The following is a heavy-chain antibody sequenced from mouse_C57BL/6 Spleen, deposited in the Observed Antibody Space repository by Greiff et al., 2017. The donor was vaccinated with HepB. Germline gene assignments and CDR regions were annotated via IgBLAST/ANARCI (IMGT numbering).Heavy chain of an antibody. CDR1: GYSITSGYY. V-gene: IGHV3-6*01. Sequence: EVKVEESGPGLVKPSQSLSLTCSVTGYSITSGYYWNWIRQFPGNKLEWMGYISYDGSNNYNPSLKNRISITRDTSKNQFFLKLNSVTTEDTATYYGARVEYSNYAYWYFDVWGTGTTVTVSS. CDR3: ARVEYSNYAYWYFDV. J-gene: IGHJ1*03. D-gene: IGHD2-5*01. CDR2: ISYDGSN.